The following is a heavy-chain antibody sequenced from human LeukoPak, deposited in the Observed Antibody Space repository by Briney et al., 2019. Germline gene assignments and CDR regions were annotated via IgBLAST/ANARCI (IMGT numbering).Heavy chain of an antibody. D-gene: IGHD4-23*01. Sequence: SETLSLTCTVSGGSISSYYWSWIRQPPGKGLEWIGYIYYSGSTNYNPSLKSRVTISVDTSKNQFSLKLSSVTAADTAVYYCARDQGSYGGNPFDYWGQGNPGHRLL. CDR2: IYYSGST. CDR1: GGSISSYY. CDR3: ARDQGSYGGNPFDY. J-gene: IGHJ4*02. V-gene: IGHV4-59*01.